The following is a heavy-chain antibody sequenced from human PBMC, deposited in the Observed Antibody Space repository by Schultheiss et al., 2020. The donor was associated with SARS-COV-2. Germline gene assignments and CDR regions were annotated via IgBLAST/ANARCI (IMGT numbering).Heavy chain of an antibody. Sequence: GGSLRLSCAASGFTFSNAWMSWVRQAPGKGLEWVGRVKSKTDGGTADYAAPVKGRFTISRDDSQNTLYLQMNSLKIEDTAVYYCYRGSPYDYWGLGTLVTVSS. CDR3: YRGSPYDY. D-gene: IGHD3-10*01. CDR1: GFTFSNAW. J-gene: IGHJ4*02. V-gene: IGHV3-15*01. CDR2: VKSKTDGGTA.